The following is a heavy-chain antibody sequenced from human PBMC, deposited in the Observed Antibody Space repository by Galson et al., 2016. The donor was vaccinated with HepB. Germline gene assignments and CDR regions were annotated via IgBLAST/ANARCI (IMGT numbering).Heavy chain of an antibody. Sequence: SLRLSCAASGFTFSSSTINWVRQAPGKGLEWVSSISSGSNYIYYADSVRGRFTISRDNAKNSLYLQMNSLRAEDTAVYYCARGYSGYYFDYWGQGTLVTVSS. CDR2: ISSGSNYI. J-gene: IGHJ4*02. D-gene: IGHD5-12*01. CDR3: ARGYSGYYFDY. V-gene: IGHV3-21*01. CDR1: GFTFSSST.